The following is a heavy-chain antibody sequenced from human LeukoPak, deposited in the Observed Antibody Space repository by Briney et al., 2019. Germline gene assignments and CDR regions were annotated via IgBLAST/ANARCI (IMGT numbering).Heavy chain of an antibody. CDR1: GYTFTAYN. D-gene: IGHD3-10*01. V-gene: IGHV1-2*02. CDR2: ITPNSGAT. Sequence: GASVKVSCKASGYTFTAYNIHWVRQAPGQGLEWMGWITPNSGATNYAQQFQGRVTMTRDTSISTAYMELNNLISDDTAVYYCARGMGSGTYRRVDFWGQGTLVTVSS. CDR3: ARGMGSGTYRRVDF. J-gene: IGHJ4*02.